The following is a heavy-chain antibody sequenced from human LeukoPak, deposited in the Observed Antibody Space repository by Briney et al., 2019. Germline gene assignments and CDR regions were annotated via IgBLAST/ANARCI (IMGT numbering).Heavy chain of an antibody. CDR2: ISAANGNA. J-gene: IGHJ6*02. D-gene: IGHD6-19*01. CDR3: ARDGKHIAVPGVRYPMDV. CDR1: GYTLSSFA. V-gene: IGHV1-3*01. Sequence: ASVTVSCKASGYTLSSFAMHWVRQAPGQRLEWMGRISAANGNAEYSQKFQGRVIVTTDTSANTVYMELSSLRSEDTAVYYCARDGKHIAVPGVRYPMDVWGQGTAVTVSS.